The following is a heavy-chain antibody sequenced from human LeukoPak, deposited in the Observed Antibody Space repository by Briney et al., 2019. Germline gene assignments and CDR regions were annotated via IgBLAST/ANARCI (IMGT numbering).Heavy chain of an antibody. CDR3: ARHSIAAAVAYFDY. CDR1: GYSFTSYW. Sequence: GESLKISCKGSGYSFTSYWIGWVRQMPGKGLKWMGIIYPGDSDTRYSPSFQGQVTIPADKSISTAYLQWSSLKASDTAMYYCARHSIAAAVAYFDYWGQGTLVTVSS. D-gene: IGHD6-13*01. J-gene: IGHJ4*02. V-gene: IGHV5-51*01. CDR2: IYPGDSDT.